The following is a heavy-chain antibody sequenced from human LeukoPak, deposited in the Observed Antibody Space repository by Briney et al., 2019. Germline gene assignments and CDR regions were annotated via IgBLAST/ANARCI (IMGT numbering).Heavy chain of an antibody. J-gene: IGHJ1*01. D-gene: IGHD2-21*02. V-gene: IGHV3-20*04. CDR2: INSNGART. Sequence: GGSLRLSCAASGFTFDDYGMSWVRHAPGKGPEWVSGINSNGARTGYADSVTGRFTISRDNRKNSLYLQMNSLRAEDTALYYCARDRGGDYLYFQHWGQGTLVTVSS. CDR1: GFTFDDYG. CDR3: ARDRGGDYLYFQH.